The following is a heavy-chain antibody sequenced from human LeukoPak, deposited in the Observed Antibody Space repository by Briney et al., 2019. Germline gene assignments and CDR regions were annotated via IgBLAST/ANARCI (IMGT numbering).Heavy chain of an antibody. V-gene: IGHV3-7*01. J-gene: IGHJ4*02. CDR2: IKQDGSEK. Sequence: GGSLRLSCAASGFTFSRYWMSWVRQAPGKGLEWVANIKQDGSEKYYVDSVKGRFTISRDNAKNSLYLQMNSLRAEDTAVYYCAKDLYTDSGDDYWGQGTLVTVSS. D-gene: IGHD1-26*01. CDR1: GFTFSRYW. CDR3: AKDLYTDSGDDY.